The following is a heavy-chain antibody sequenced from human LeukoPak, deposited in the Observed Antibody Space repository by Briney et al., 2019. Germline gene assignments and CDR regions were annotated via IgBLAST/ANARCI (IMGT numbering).Heavy chain of an antibody. CDR1: GFTFSTYN. Sequence: GSLRLSCAASGFTFSTYNMNWVRQTPGKGLEWIGSIYYSGSTYYNPSLKSRVTISVDTSKNQFSLKLSSVTAADTAVYYCARERGPPFDYWGQGTLVTVSS. CDR2: IYYSGST. CDR3: ARERGPPFDY. V-gene: IGHV4-39*07. J-gene: IGHJ4*02.